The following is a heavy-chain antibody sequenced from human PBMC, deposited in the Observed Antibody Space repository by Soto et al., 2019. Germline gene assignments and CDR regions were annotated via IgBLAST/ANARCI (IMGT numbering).Heavy chain of an antibody. D-gene: IGHD6-6*01. CDR1: GFTFSGSA. J-gene: IGHJ5*02. CDR2: IRSRANSYAT. Sequence: LRLSCAASGFTFSGSAMHWVRQASGKGLEWVGRIRSRANSYATAYAASVKGRFTISRDDSKNTAYLQMNSLKTEDTAVYYCTRREYSRSDPKVWFDTWGQGTLVTVSS. CDR3: TRREYSRSDPKVWFDT. V-gene: IGHV3-73*01.